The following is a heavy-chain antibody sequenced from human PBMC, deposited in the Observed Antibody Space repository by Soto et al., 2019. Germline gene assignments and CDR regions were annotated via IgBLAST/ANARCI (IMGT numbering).Heavy chain of an antibody. CDR3: TTDLVGVAGIPDY. Sequence: EVQLVESGGGLVKPGGSLRLSCAASGFTFNNAWMNWVRQAPGKVLEWVGRIRSKADGGATDYAAPVKGRFNISRDDSENMLHLQVNGLKTEDTAVYYCTTDLVGVAGIPDYWGQGTLVTVS. CDR1: GFTFNNAW. V-gene: IGHV3-15*07. D-gene: IGHD6-19*01. J-gene: IGHJ4*02. CDR2: IRSKADGGAT.